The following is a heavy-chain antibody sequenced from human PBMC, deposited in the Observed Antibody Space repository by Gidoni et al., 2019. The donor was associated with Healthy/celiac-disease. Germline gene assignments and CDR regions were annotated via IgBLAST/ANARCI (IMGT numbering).Heavy chain of an antibody. J-gene: IGHJ4*02. CDR2: IYWDDDK. CDR1: GFSLSTSGVG. V-gene: IGHV2-5*02. Sequence: QITLKESGPPLVKPTQTLTLTCTFSGFSLSTSGVGVGWIRQPPGKALEWLALIYWDDDKRYSPSLKSRLTITKDTSKNQVVLTMTNMDPVDTATYYCAHGGYRRDVLLWFGELSGFDYWGQGTLVTVSS. D-gene: IGHD3-10*01. CDR3: AHGGYRRDVLLWFGELSGFDY.